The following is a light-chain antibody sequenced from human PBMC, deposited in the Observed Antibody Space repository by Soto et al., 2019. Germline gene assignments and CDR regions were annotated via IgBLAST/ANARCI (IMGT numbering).Light chain of an antibody. J-gene: IGKJ1*01. CDR1: ETVSSNY. CDR3: QQSGSAPWT. CDR2: AAS. Sequence: EIVLTQSPGTLSSSPGERATLSYRASETVSSNYLAWYQQRPGQAPRLLIYAASNRARGIPDRFGGSGSGKDFTLTVSRLEPEDFAVYYCQQSGSAPWTFGQGTKV. V-gene: IGKV3-20*01.